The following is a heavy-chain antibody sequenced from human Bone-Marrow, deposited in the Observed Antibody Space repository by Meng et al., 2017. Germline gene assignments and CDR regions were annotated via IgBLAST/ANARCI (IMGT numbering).Heavy chain of an antibody. CDR3: ARAGSTEYDYVWESYRYTDYYYGMDV. V-gene: IGHV4-4*07. D-gene: IGHD3-16*02. CDR1: GYSISSGYY. CDR2: IYTSGST. Sequence: SETLSLTCAVSGYSISSGYYWSWIRQPAGKGLEWIGRIYTSGSTNYNPSLKSRVTMSVDTSKNQFSLKLSSVTAADTAVYYCARAGSTEYDYVWESYRYTDYYYGMDVWGQGTTVTVSS. J-gene: IGHJ6*02.